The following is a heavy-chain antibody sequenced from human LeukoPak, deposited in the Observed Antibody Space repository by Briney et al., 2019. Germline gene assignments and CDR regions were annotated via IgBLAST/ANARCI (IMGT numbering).Heavy chain of an antibody. CDR1: GFSFSSYG. D-gene: IGHD6-13*01. CDR3: AQEGTEYISTWYAN. J-gene: IGHJ4*02. V-gene: IGHV3-30*18. Sequence: GGSLRLSCAASGFSFSSYGMRWVRQAPGKGLEWVAVVSFDGNTKYYADSVKGRFTISRDNSKNTLDLQMNSLRAEDTALYYCAQEGTEYISTWYANWGQGTLVTVSS. CDR2: VSFDGNTK.